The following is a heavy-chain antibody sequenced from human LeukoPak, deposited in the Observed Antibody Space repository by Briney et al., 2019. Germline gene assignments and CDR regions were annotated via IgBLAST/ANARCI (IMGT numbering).Heavy chain of an antibody. CDR3: SKEGTSGYYDYFDY. Sequence: GGSLRLSCAASGCSFSSCAMSWVRQAPGKGLEWVSFISGSGGTTYYADSVKGRFTISRDTSKNTLYLQMNILRAGDTAIYSVSKEGTSGYYDYFDYWGQGTLVTVSS. CDR2: ISGSGGTT. D-gene: IGHD3-3*01. CDR1: GCSFSSCA. J-gene: IGHJ4*02. V-gene: IGHV3-23*01.